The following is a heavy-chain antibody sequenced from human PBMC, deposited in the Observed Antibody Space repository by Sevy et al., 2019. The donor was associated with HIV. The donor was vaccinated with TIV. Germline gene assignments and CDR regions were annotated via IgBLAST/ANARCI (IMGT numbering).Heavy chain of an antibody. J-gene: IGHJ4*02. CDR1: GFTFSVYW. Sequence: GGSLRLSCAASGFTFSVYWMSWVRQAPGKGLEWVTTMKEDGSDKDYVDSVKGRFTISRDNAKNSLYLQMNSLRAEDTGVYYCVREGVGGYSYSLDCWGQGTLVTVSS. D-gene: IGHD5-18*01. V-gene: IGHV3-7*01. CDR2: MKEDGSDK. CDR3: VREGVGGYSYSLDC.